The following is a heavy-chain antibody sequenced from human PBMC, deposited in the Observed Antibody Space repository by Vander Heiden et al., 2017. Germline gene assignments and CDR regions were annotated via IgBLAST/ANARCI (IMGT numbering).Heavy chain of an antibody. CDR1: GFALRNHG. J-gene: IGHJ5*02. D-gene: IGHD5-12*01. V-gene: IGHV3-7*01. Sequence: EVQLVESGRDLVQPGGSLRLSCVASGFALRNHGMAWVRQAPGKGLEWVANIRQDGNERFYVDSVNGRFTVSRDNAKNSLYLQMNSLRGDDTAVYYCARVAGYSSAWSLDPWGQGTLVTVSS. CDR3: ARVAGYSSAWSLDP. CDR2: IRQDGNER.